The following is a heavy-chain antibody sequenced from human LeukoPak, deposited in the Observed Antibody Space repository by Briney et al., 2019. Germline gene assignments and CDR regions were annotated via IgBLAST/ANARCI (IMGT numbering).Heavy chain of an antibody. D-gene: IGHD5-18*01. CDR3: ARDRPVDTAMAGVGFDY. J-gene: IGHJ4*02. CDR1: GGTFSSYA. V-gene: IGHV1-69*05. Sequence: GASVKVSCKASGGTFSSYAISWVRQAPGQGLEWMGGIIPIFGTANYAQKFQGRVTITRDTSASTAYMELSSLRSEDMAVYYCARDRPVDTAMAGVGFDYWGQGTLVTVSS. CDR2: IIPIFGTA.